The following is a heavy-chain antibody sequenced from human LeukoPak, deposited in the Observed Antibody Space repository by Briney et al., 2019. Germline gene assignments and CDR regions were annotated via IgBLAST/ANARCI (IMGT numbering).Heavy chain of an antibody. V-gene: IGHV1-18*01. CDR1: GYTFTSYG. Sequence: ASVKVSCKASGYTFTSYGISWVRQAPGQGLEWMGWISVYNGNTNYAQNLQGRVTMTTDTSTSTAYKELRSLRSDDTAVYYCARDKVGAPERLDYWGQGTLVTVSS. CDR2: ISVYNGNT. CDR3: ARDKVGAPERLDY. D-gene: IGHD1-26*01. J-gene: IGHJ4*02.